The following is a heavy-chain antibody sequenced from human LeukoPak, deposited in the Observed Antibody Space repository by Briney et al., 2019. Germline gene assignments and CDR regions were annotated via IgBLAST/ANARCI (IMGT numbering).Heavy chain of an antibody. D-gene: IGHD2-15*01. CDR1: GYTFTSYG. Sequence: ASVKVTCKASGYTFTSYGITRARQAPGQGPEWMGWISAYNGNTNYAQNLQGRVTMTTDTSTSTAYMELRSLRPDDTAVYYCARDGVVTNDAFDIWGQGTMVTVSS. CDR3: ARDGVVTNDAFDI. CDR2: ISAYNGNT. J-gene: IGHJ3*02. V-gene: IGHV1-18*01.